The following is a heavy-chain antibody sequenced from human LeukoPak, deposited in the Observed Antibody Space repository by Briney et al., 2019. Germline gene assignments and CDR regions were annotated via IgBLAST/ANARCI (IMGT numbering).Heavy chain of an antibody. CDR3: ARERTPAQLRYFATGWGEAFDI. D-gene: IGHD3-9*01. J-gene: IGHJ3*02. Sequence: GGSLRLSCAASGFTFSSYGMHWVRQAPGKGLEWVAVISYDGSNKYYADSVKGRFTISRDNSKNTLYLQMNSLRAEDTAVYYCARERTPAQLRYFATGWGEAFDIWGQGTMVTVSS. CDR1: GFTFSSYG. V-gene: IGHV3-30*03. CDR2: ISYDGSNK.